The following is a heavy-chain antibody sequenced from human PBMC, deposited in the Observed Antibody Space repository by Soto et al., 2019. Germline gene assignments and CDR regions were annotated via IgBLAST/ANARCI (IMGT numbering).Heavy chain of an antibody. CDR2: ISYDGSNK. J-gene: IGHJ4*02. V-gene: IGHV3-30*18. CDR3: AKFMMAGDFDY. Sequence: PGGSLRLSCAASGFTFSSYGMHWVRQAPGKGLEWVAVISYDGSNKYYADSVKGRFTISRDNSKNTLYLQMNSLRAEDTAVYYCAKFMMAGDFDYWGQGTLVTVSS. D-gene: IGHD6-19*01. CDR1: GFTFSSYG.